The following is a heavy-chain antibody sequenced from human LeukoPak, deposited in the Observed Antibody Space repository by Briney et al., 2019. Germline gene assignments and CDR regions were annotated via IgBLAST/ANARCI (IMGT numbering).Heavy chain of an antibody. CDR2: IYPGDSDT. CDR1: GYSFSSYW. V-gene: IGHV5-51*01. J-gene: IGHJ3*02. CDR3: ARPVVGATRNVFDI. D-gene: IGHD1-26*01. Sequence: GESLKISCKGSGYSFSSYWIGWVRQMPGKGLEWMGIIYPGDSDTRYSPSFQGQVTISADKSINTAYLQWSGLKASDTAMYYCARPVVGATRNVFDIWGQGTMVTVSS.